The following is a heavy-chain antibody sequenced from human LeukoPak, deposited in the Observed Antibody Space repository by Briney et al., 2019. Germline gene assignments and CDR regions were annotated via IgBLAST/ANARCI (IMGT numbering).Heavy chain of an antibody. Sequence: SETLSLTCTVSGGSISSYYWSWIRQPAGKGLEWTWRIYTSGSTNYNPSLKSRVTMSVDTSKNQFSLKLSSVTAADTAVYYCARDNPDSSFFDYWGQGTLVTVSS. CDR1: GGSISSYY. V-gene: IGHV4-4*07. CDR2: IYTSGST. D-gene: IGHD6-6*01. J-gene: IGHJ4*02. CDR3: ARDNPDSSFFDY.